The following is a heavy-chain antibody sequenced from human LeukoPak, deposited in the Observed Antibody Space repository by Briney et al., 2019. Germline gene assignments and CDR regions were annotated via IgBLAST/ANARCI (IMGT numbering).Heavy chain of an antibody. J-gene: IGHJ3*02. CDR1: GYTFTSYD. V-gene: IGHV1-8*01. D-gene: IGHD4-23*01. CDR2: MNPNSGNT. Sequence: ASVKVSCKASGYTFTSYDINWVRRATGQGLEWMGWMNPNSGNTGYAQKFQGRVTMTRNTSISTAYMELSSLRSEDTAVYYCARRRRVVTPGYAFDIWGQGTMVTVSS. CDR3: ARRRRVVTPGYAFDI.